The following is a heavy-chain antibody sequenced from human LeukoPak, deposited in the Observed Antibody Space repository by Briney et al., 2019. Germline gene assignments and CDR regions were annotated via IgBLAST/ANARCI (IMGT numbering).Heavy chain of an antibody. D-gene: IGHD2/OR15-2a*01. CDR1: GGSISSGSYY. V-gene: IGHV4-61*02. CDR2: IYTSGST. Sequence: PSQTLSLTCTVSGGSISSGSYYWSWIRQPAGKGLEWIGRIYTSGSTNYNPSLKSRVTISVDTSKNQFSLKLSSVTAADTAVYYCAFKGPIGPFPYFDYWGQGTLVTVSS. J-gene: IGHJ4*02. CDR3: AFKGPIGPFPYFDY.